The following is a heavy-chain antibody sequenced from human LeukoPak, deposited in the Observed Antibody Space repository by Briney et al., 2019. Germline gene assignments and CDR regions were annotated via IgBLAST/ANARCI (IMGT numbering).Heavy chain of an antibody. CDR3: AKDGSEQWFLGYYGVDV. D-gene: IGHD6-19*01. Sequence: GGSLRLSCAASGFTFSSYAMSWVRQAPGKGLEWVSAISGSGGSTYYADSVKGRFTISRDNSKNTLYLQMNSLRAEDTAVYYCAKDGSEQWFLGYYGVDVWGQGTTVTVSS. J-gene: IGHJ6*02. CDR1: GFTFSSYA. CDR2: ISGSGGST. V-gene: IGHV3-23*01.